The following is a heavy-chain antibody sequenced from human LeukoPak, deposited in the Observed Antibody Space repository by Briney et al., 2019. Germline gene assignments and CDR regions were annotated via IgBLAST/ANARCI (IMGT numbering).Heavy chain of an antibody. D-gene: IGHD6-19*01. CDR2: ISYDGKRK. CDR1: GFASATYG. CDR3: AKDYARGASGWNEFAFDI. V-gene: IGHV3-30*18. Sequence: GGSLRLSCAASGFASATYGMHWVHQAPGKGLEWVTFISYDGKRKYFPDSVKGRFTVSRDSSKNALYLEMHNLRPEDTAVYYCAKDYARGASGWNEFAFDIWGQGATVAVSS. J-gene: IGHJ3*02.